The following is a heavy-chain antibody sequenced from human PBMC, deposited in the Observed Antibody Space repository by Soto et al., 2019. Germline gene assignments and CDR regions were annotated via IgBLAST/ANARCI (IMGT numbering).Heavy chain of an antibody. J-gene: IGHJ3*02. CDR2: ISWNSDNI. V-gene: IGHV3-9*01. D-gene: IGHD4-4*01. CDR3: AKDLYSNYGDAFDI. Sequence: GGSLRLSCADSGFTFDDDAMHWVRQAPGKGLEWVSGISWNSDNIVYADSVKGRFTISRDNAKNSLYLQMNSLRAEDTALYYCAKDLYSNYGDAFDIWGQGTMVTVSS. CDR1: GFTFDDDA.